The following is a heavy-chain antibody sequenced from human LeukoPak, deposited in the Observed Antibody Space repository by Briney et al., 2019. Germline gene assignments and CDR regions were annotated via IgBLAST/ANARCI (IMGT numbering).Heavy chain of an antibody. J-gene: IGHJ4*02. V-gene: IGHV3-23*01. CDR1: GFTVSSNY. Sequence: GGSLRLSCAASGFTVSSNYMSWVRQAPGKGLEWVSAISGSGGSTYYADSVKGRFTISRDNSKNTLYLQMNSLRAEDTAVYYCAKSHREYYYDSSGLDYWGQGTLVTVSS. CDR3: AKSHREYYYDSSGLDY. CDR2: ISGSGGST. D-gene: IGHD3-22*01.